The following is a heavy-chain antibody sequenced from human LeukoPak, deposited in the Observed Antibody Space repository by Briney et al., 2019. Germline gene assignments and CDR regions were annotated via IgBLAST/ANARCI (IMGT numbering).Heavy chain of an antibody. J-gene: IGHJ4*02. V-gene: IGHV3-30*18. CDR1: GYTFSSYG. CDR3: AKDHIVVVVAATPMIDY. CDR2: ISYDGSNK. Sequence: PGGSLRLSCAASGYTFSSYGMRWVRQAPGKGLEWVAVISYDGSNKYYADSVKGRFTISRDNSKNTLYLQMNSLRAEDTAVYYCAKDHIVVVVAATPMIDYWGQRTLFTVSS. D-gene: IGHD2-15*01.